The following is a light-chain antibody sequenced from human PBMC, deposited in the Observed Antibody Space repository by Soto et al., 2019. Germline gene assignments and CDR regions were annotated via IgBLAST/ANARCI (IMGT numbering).Light chain of an antibody. V-gene: IGKV3-20*01. Sequence: VLRQSPGTLSLSPGERATVSCRASQSFSNNYLAWYQQKPGQAPRLLIYGASNRATGIPDRFSGSGSGTDFTLTISRLEPEDFAVYYCQQYGSSGTFGQGTKVDIK. CDR2: GAS. CDR1: QSFSNNY. J-gene: IGKJ1*01. CDR3: QQYGSSGT.